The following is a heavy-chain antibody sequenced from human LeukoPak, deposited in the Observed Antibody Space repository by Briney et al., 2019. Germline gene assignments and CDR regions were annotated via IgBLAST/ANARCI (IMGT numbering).Heavy chain of an antibody. V-gene: IGHV3-53*01. CDR1: GFIVSSNY. CDR2: IYSDGST. J-gene: IGHJ4*02. CDR3: AKETLWQGSWYGAAGGGSNY. D-gene: IGHD6-13*01. Sequence: GGSLRLSCAASGFIVSSNYMSWPRQAPGKGLEWVSIIYSDGSTYYADSVRGRFTISRDNSKNMLYLQMNSLRVDDTAVYYCAKETLWQGSWYGAAGGGSNYWGQGTLVTVSS.